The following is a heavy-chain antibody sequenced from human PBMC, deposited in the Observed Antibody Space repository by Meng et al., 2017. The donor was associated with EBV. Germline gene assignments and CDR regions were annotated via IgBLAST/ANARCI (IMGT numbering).Heavy chain of an antibody. V-gene: IGHV1-2*06. J-gene: IGHJ4*02. Sequence: HVQLVQSGAEVKKPGASVKVSCKASGYTFTGYYMHWVRQAPGKGLEWMGRINPNSGGTNYAQKFQGRVTMTRDTSISTAYMELSRLRSDDTAVYYCARVGIAVAGTGDYWGQGTLVTVSS. CDR3: ARVGIAVAGTGDY. D-gene: IGHD6-19*01. CDR2: INPNSGGT. CDR1: GYTFTGYY.